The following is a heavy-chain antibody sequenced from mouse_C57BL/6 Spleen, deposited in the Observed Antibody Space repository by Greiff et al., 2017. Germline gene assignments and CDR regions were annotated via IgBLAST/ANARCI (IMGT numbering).Heavy chain of an antibody. D-gene: IGHD2-3*01. CDR3: ARYRIYDGYYYYAMDY. CDR1: GYTFTSYG. J-gene: IGHJ4*01. V-gene: IGHV1-81*01. CDR2: IYPRSGNT. Sequence: VQLQQSGAELARPGASVKLSCKASGYTFTSYGISWVKQRPGQGLEWIGEIYPRSGNTYYNEKFKGKATLTAEKSSSTAYMELRSLTSEDSAVYFCARYRIYDGYYYYAMDYWGQGTSVTVSS.